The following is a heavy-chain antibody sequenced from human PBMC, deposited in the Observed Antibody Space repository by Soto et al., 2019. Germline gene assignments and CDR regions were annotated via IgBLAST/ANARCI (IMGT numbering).Heavy chain of an antibody. Sequence: QVQLQASGPGLVKPSQTLSLTCAVSGRSISSVGYYWSWVRQHPGKGLEWIGSISYTGSTYYNPSLDTRLSISLDTSGNRFSLRLNSGTAADTAIYYCARPNDYWNGYGPFDYWGQGSLVSVSS. V-gene: IGHV4-31*11. CDR3: ARPNDYWNGYGPFDY. D-gene: IGHD3-3*01. CDR1: GRSISSVGYY. J-gene: IGHJ4*02. CDR2: ISYTGST.